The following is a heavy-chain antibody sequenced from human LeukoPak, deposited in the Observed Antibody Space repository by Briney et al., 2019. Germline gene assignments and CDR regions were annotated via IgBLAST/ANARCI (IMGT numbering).Heavy chain of an antibody. CDR2: MNPNSGNT. CDR3: ARGKMVRGGKIYYYYYMDV. V-gene: IGHV1-8*01. CDR1: GYTFTSYD. D-gene: IGHD3-10*01. J-gene: IGHJ6*03. Sequence: ASVKVSCKASGYTFTSYDINWVRQATGQGLEWMGWMNPNSGNTGYAQKFQGRVTMTRNTSISTAYMELSSLRSEDTAVYYCARGKMVRGGKIYYYYYMDVWGKGTTVTASS.